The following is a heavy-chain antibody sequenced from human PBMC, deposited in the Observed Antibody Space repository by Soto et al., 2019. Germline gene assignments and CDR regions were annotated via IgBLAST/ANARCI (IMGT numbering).Heavy chain of an antibody. CDR3: ARRRIAAPGASGFDP. V-gene: IGHV4-39*01. CDR1: GGSISSNSYY. J-gene: IGHJ5*02. Sequence: QLQLQESGPGLVKPSETLSLTCTVSGGSISSNSYYWGWIRQPPGKVLEWIGNIFYSGSTFYNPSLKSRVTISVDTSKNQFSLKLSSVTAADTAVYYCARRRIAAPGASGFDPWGQGTLVTVSS. D-gene: IGHD6-13*01. CDR2: IFYSGST.